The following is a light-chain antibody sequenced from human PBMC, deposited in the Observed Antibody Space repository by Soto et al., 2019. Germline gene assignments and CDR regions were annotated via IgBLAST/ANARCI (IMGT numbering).Light chain of an antibody. V-gene: IGKV3-20*01. CDR1: QSVSSNY. J-gene: IGKJ3*01. CDR3: QQYGSSPLFA. Sequence: EIVLTQSPGTLSLSPGERATLSCRASQSVSSNYLAWYQQKPGQAPRLLIYGASSRATGIPDRFSGSGSGKDFTLTISSLEPEDVAVYYCQQYGSSPLFAFGPGTEVDLK. CDR2: GAS.